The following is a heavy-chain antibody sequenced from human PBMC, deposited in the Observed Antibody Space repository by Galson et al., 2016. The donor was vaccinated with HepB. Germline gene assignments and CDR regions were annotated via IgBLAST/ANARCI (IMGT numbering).Heavy chain of an antibody. J-gene: IGHJ4*02. CDR1: GFSFSIYG. CDR3: ARSGSSWYREGDY. D-gene: IGHD6-13*01. V-gene: IGHV3-33*01. Sequence: SLRLSCAASGFSFSIYGMHWVRQAPGKGLEWLAVIWHDGSDKYYAESVKGRFTISRDNSKNTLYLQMNSLRVEDTAMYYCARSGSSWYREGDYWGQGTLVTVSS. CDR2: IWHDGSDK.